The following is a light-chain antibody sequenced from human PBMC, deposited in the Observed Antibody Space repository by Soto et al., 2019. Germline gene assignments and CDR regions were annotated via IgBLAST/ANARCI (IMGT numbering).Light chain of an antibody. J-gene: IGLJ2*01. CDR2: RNN. CDR3: HSYDISLSGMV. CDR1: SSNIGSGFD. Sequence: QSVLPQPPSVSGAPGQAVTISCAGRSSNIGSGFDVHWYQQLPGTAPKLLIYRNNNRPSGVPDRFLGSKSGTSASLSIIGLQPEDEADYYGHSYDISLSGMVFGGGTKLTVL. V-gene: IGLV1-40*01.